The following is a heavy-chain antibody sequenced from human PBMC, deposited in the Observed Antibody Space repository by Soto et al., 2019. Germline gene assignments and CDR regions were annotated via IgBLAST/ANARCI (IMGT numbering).Heavy chain of an antibody. V-gene: IGHV1-18*04. D-gene: IGHD2-2*01. J-gene: IGHJ4*02. CDR3: ARYYSSTSCDHYFDY. Sequence: ASVQVSCKASGYMFTDYYMRWVLQAPGQGLEWMGWISPYNGDTNYAQKLQGRVTMTTDTSTSTAYMELRSLRSDDTAVYYCARYYSSTSCDHYFDYWGQGTLVTVSS. CDR1: GYMFTDYY. CDR2: ISPYNGDT.